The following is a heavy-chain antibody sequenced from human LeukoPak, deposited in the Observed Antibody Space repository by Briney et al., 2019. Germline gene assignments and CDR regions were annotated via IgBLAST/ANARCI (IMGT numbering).Heavy chain of an antibody. D-gene: IGHD2-15*01. Sequence: GSLRLSCAASGFTFSNAWMSWVRQAPGKGLEWVSAISGSGGSTYYADSVKGRFTISRDNSKNTLYLQMNSLRAEDTAVYYCAKSMVGYYYYGMDVWGQGTTVTVSS. CDR1: GFTFSNAW. V-gene: IGHV3-23*01. CDR2: ISGSGGST. J-gene: IGHJ6*02. CDR3: AKSMVGYYYYGMDV.